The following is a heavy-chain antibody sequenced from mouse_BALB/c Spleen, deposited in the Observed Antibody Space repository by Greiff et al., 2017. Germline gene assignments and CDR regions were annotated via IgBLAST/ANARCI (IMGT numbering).Heavy chain of an antibody. D-gene: IGHD4-1*01. CDR1: GYTFTSYV. V-gene: IGHV1-14*01. CDR2: INPYNDGT. CDR3: ARGGAGTPYYFDY. Sequence: VQLQQSGPELVKPGASVKMSCKASGYTFTSYVMHWVKQKPGQGLEWIGYINPYNDGTKYNEKFKGKATLTSDKSSSTAYMELSSLTSEDSAVYYCARGGAGTPYYFDYWGQGTTLTVSS. J-gene: IGHJ2*01.